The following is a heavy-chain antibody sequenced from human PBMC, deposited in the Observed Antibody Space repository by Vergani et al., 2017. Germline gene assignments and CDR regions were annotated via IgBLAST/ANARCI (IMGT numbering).Heavy chain of an antibody. CDR2: TYTSVST. Sequence: QVQLQESGPGLVKPSQTLSITCTVSGGPISSGSYYWGWIRQPAGKGLEWIGRTYTSVSTNYNPSLKRGVTISVDTSKNQFSLKQSSVTATGTAVYYGAREAYYYDGSGPHDVFDIWGQGTMVTVSS. V-gene: IGHV4-61*02. CDR1: GGPISSGSYY. D-gene: IGHD3-22*01. CDR3: AREAYYYDGSGPHDVFDI. J-gene: IGHJ3*02.